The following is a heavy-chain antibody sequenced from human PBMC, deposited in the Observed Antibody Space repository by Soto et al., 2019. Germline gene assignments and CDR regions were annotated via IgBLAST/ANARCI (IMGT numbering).Heavy chain of an antibody. J-gene: IGHJ6*02. Sequence: QVQLVESGGGVVQSGRSLRLSCAASGFTFSSYGIQWVRQAPGKGLEWVALISDDGSNKYYADSVKGRFTTSRDNSKNTLYLQMNSLRPEDTAGYYCAKERYGQLWLEDYGLDVWGQGTTVTVSS. CDR3: AKERYGQLWLEDYGLDV. V-gene: IGHV3-30*18. CDR1: GFTFSSYG. CDR2: ISDDGSNK. D-gene: IGHD3-10*01.